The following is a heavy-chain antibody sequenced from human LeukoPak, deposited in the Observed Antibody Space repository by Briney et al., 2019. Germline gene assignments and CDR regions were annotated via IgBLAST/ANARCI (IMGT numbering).Heavy chain of an antibody. CDR1: GGTFSSYA. J-gene: IGHJ4*02. D-gene: IGHD2-21*02. CDR3: ARGGPYCGGDCQSD. CDR2: IIPIFGTA. Sequence: ASVKVSCKASGGTFSSYAISWVRQAPGQGLEWMGGIIPIFGTANYAQKFQGRVTITADESTSTAYMELSSLRSEDTAVYYCARGGPYCGGDCQSDWGQGTLVTVSS. V-gene: IGHV1-69*13.